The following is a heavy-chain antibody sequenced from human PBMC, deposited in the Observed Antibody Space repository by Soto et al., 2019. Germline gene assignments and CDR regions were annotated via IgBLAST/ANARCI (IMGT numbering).Heavy chain of an antibody. V-gene: IGHV1-46*03. CDR2: INPSGGST. CDR3: ARDPPLHYDILSLFDY. Sequence: GASVKVSCKASGYTFTSYYMHWVRQAPGQGLEWMGIINPSGGSTSYAQKFQGRVTMTRDTSTSTVYMELSSLRSEDTAVYYCARDPPLHYDILSLFDYWGQGTLVTVSS. CDR1: GYTFTSYY. J-gene: IGHJ4*02. D-gene: IGHD3-9*01.